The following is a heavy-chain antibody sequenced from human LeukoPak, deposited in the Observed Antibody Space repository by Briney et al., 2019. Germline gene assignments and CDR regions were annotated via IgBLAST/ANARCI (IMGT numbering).Heavy chain of an antibody. CDR1: GFTFSDYY. Sequence: GGSLRLSCAASGFTFSDYYMSWIRQAPGKGLEWLSYISSSGSTIYYADSVRGRFTISRDNAKNSLYLQMNSLRAEDTAVYYCAMDTAMVDYYYYMDVWGKGTTVTVSS. J-gene: IGHJ6*03. CDR3: AMDTAMVDYYYYMDV. V-gene: IGHV3-11*04. D-gene: IGHD5-18*01. CDR2: ISSSGSTI.